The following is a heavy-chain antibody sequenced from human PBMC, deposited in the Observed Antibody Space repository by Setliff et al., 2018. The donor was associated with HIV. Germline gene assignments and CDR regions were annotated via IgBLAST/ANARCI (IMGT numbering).Heavy chain of an antibody. CDR3: ARYNSYWHTFDF. CDR2: IFGGGNT. V-gene: IGHV3-53*01. CDR1: GFTVSSNY. D-gene: IGHD6-6*01. Sequence: GGSLRLSCAASGFTVSSNYMSWVRQAPGKGLEWVSVIFGGGNTYYADSVKGRFTISRDNSKNTLYLQMNSLRAEDTAVYYCARYNSYWHTFDFWGQGTPVTVSS. J-gene: IGHJ4*02.